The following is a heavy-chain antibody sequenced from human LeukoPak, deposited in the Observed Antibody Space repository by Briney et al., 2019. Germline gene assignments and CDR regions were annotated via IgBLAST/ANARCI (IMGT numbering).Heavy chain of an antibody. J-gene: IGHJ4*02. CDR1: GGSISSYY. D-gene: IGHD3-16*02. V-gene: IGHV4-59*01. CDR3: ARVAFGGVIVKYYFDY. Sequence: PSETLSLTCTVSGGSISSYYWSWIRQPPGKGLEWIGYIYYSGSTNYNPSLKSRVTISVDTSKNQFSLKLSSVTAADTAVYYCARVAFGGVIVKYYFDYWDQGTLVTVSS. CDR2: IYYSGST.